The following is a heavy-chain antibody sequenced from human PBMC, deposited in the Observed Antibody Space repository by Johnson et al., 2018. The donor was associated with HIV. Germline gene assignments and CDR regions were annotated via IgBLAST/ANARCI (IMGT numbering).Heavy chain of an antibody. CDR3: ARAPEVRGVDAFDV. V-gene: IGHV3-11*04. D-gene: IGHD3-10*01. J-gene: IGHJ3*01. CDR1: GFTFSDYY. Sequence: QMMLVESGGGLVKPGGSLRLSCAASGFTFSDYYMSWIRQAPGKGLEWVSYITSTGITVSYAASVKGRFTISRDNAKNSVYLQMNSLEAEDTAVYYCARAPEVRGVDAFDVWGQGTVVTVSS. CDR2: ITSTGITV.